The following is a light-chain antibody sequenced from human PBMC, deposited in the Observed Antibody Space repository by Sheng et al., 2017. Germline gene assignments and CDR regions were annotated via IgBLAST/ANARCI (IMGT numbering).Light chain of an antibody. V-gene: IGLV2-23*01. CDR2: EGS. CDR1: PTDLGNYDL. Sequence: QSALTQPASVSGSPGQSITISCTGTPTDLGNYDLVSWYQQHPGKVPKVLIYEGSKRPSGVSDRFSGSKSGKTASLTISGLQAEDEADYYCCSHAGSSTWVFGGGTKLTVL. J-gene: IGLJ3*02. CDR3: CSHAGSSTWV.